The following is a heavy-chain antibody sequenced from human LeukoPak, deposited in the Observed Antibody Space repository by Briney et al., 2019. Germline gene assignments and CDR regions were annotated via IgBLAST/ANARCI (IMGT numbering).Heavy chain of an antibody. J-gene: IGHJ4*02. CDR1: GFTVSSSY. D-gene: IGHD4-23*01. CDR3: ARADSVVTPLDY. V-gene: IGHV3-53*05. CDR2: IYSGGST. Sequence: PGGSLRLSCAASGFTVSSSYMSWVRQAPRKGLEWLSVIYSGGSTYYADSVKGRFTISRDNSKNTLYLQMNSLRAEDTAVYYCARADSVVTPLDYWGQGTLVTVSS.